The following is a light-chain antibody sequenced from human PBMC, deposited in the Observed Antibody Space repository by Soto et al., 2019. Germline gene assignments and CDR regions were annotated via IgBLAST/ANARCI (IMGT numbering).Light chain of an antibody. CDR3: QQYYASPS. V-gene: IGKV1-8*01. CDR1: QDVSSY. CDR2: ATS. J-gene: IGKJ4*01. Sequence: AIRMTQSPSSFSASTGDRVTITCRASQDVSSYLAWYQQRPGRAPNLLIYATSTLQSGVPSRFSGSGSGTNFTLTINCLQSEDFASYYCQQYYASPSFGGGTKVEVK.